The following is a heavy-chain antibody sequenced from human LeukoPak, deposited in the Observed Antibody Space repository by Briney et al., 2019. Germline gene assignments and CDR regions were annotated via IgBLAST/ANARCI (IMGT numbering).Heavy chain of an antibody. CDR3: AREVPYDSSRYYQPFDY. Sequence: VASVKVSCKASGYTFTSYYMHWVRQAPGQGLEWMGWISAYNGNTNYAQKLQGRVTMTTDTSTSTAYMELRSLRSDDTAVYYCAREVPYDSSRYYQPFDYWGQGTLVTVSS. CDR2: ISAYNGNT. J-gene: IGHJ4*02. CDR1: GYTFTSYY. D-gene: IGHD3-22*01. V-gene: IGHV1-18*04.